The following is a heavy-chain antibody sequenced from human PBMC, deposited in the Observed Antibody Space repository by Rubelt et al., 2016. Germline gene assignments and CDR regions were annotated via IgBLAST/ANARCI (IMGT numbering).Heavy chain of an antibody. V-gene: IGHV1-18*04. Sequence: QVQLVQSGAEVKKPGASVKVSCKASGYTFTRYYMHWVRQAPGQGLEWMGWISAYNGNTNYAQKPQGRVTMTTDTSTITAYMELRSLRADDTAVYYCAIPGSSWYGFDYWGQGTLVTVSS. D-gene: IGHD6-13*01. CDR2: ISAYNGNT. CDR1: GYTFTRYY. J-gene: IGHJ4*02. CDR3: AIPGSSWYGFDY.